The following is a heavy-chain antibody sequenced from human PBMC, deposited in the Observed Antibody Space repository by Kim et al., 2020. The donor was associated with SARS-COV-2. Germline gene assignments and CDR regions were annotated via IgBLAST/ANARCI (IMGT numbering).Heavy chain of an antibody. CDR2: ISAYNGNT. D-gene: IGHD2-8*01. CDR3: ARGAHYCTNGVCYILGTNLDY. Sequence: ASVKVSCKASGYTFTSYGISWVRQAPGQGLEWMGWISAYNGNTNYAQKLQGRVTMTTDTSTSTAYMELRSLRSDDTAVYYCARGAHYCTNGVCYILGTNLDYWGQGTLVTVSS. V-gene: IGHV1-18*04. CDR1: GYTFTSYG. J-gene: IGHJ4*02.